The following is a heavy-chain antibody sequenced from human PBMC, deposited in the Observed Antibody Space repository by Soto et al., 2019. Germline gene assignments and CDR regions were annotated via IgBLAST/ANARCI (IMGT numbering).Heavy chain of an antibody. CDR3: ARVYRVYYYDSSGYYGWFDP. CDR2: IYYSGST. D-gene: IGHD3-22*01. V-gene: IGHV4-31*03. CDR1: GGSISSGGYY. Sequence: SETLSLTCTVSGGSISSGGYYWSWIRQHPGKGLEWIGYIYYSGSTYYNPSLKSRVTISVDTSKNQFSLKLSSVTAADTAVYYCARVYRVYYYDSSGYYGWFDPWGQGTLVTVSS. J-gene: IGHJ5*02.